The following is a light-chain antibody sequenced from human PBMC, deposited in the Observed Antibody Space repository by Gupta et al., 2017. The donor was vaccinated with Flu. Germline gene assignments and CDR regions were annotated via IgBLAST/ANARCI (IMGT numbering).Light chain of an antibody. V-gene: IGLV3-1*01. CDR3: QAWDSGTVV. Sequence: SYDLTQPASVSVSPGQTASITCSGDKLGEKYACWYQRKPGQSPVLVIYQNTKRPAGIPERFSGSNSGTTATLTISGTQAMDEADYYCQAWDSGTVVFGGGTKLTVL. CDR2: QNT. J-gene: IGLJ2*01. CDR1: KLGEKY.